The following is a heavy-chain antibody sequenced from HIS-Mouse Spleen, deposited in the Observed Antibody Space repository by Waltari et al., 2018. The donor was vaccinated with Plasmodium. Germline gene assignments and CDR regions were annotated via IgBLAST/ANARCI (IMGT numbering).Heavy chain of an antibody. CDR1: GGSFSGYY. J-gene: IGHJ4*02. CDR2: INHSGST. V-gene: IGHV4-34*01. D-gene: IGHD3-3*01. CDR3: ARAYYDFWSGYRFDY. Sequence: QVQLQQWGAGLLKPSETLSLTCAVYGGSFSGYYWSWIRQPPGKGLEWIGEINHSGSTNYNPSLKSRVTISVGASKNQFSLKLSSVTAADTAVYYCARAYYDFWSGYRFDYWGQGTLVTVSS.